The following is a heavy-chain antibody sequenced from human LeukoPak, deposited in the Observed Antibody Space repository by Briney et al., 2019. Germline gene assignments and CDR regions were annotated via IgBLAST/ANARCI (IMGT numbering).Heavy chain of an antibody. CDR3: AKRGVVIRVILVGFHKEAYYFES. J-gene: IGHJ4*02. CDR1: GFTFSGYG. Sequence: GGSLRLSCAASGFTFSGYGMHWVRQAPGKGLEWVAVIWHDGSKTYYVDSVKGRFTISRDDSKNTVYLQMNSLRAEDTAVYFCAKRGVVIRVILVGFHKEAYYFESWGQGALVTVSS. V-gene: IGHV3-33*06. CDR2: IWHDGSKT. D-gene: IGHD3/OR15-3a*01.